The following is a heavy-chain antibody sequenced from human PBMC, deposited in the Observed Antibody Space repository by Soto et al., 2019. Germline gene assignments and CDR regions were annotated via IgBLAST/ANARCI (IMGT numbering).Heavy chain of an antibody. CDR3: ASVKVVEAATNFDS. V-gene: IGHV3-74*01. D-gene: IGHD2-15*01. CDR2: IDSDGSST. CDR1: GFTFSKYW. Sequence: PGGSLRLSCAASGFTFSKYWMHWVHQAPGKGLVWVSRIDSDGSSTNYADSVEGRFTISRDNAKNTLYLQMNSLRAEDTAVYYCASVKVVEAATNFDSWGQGTLVTVSS. J-gene: IGHJ4*02.